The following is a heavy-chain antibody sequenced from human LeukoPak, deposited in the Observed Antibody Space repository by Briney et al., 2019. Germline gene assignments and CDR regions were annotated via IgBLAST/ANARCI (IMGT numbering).Heavy chain of an antibody. CDR2: IVPDGTTP. D-gene: IGHD5-12*01. CDR3: ANLGGYSSYGCRHFDY. Sequence: GGSLRLSCVASGFTFSDYWMHWVRQAPGQGLVWVSRIVPDGTTPTYADSVKGRFTISRDNAKNTLFLQMNSLRAEDTAMYYCANLGGYSSYGCRHFDYWGQGSLVTVTS. V-gene: IGHV3-74*01. CDR1: GFTFSDYW. J-gene: IGHJ4*02.